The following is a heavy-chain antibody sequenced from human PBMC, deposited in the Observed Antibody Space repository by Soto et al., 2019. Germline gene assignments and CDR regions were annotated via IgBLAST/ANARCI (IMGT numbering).Heavy chain of an antibody. CDR3: AKDIAAALGT. V-gene: IGHV3-9*01. D-gene: IGHD6-13*01. J-gene: IGHJ5*02. CDR2: ISWNSGSI. CDR1: GFTFDDYA. Sequence: EVQLVESGGGLVQPGRSLRLSCAASGFTFDDYAMHWVRQAPGKGLEWVSGISWNSGSIGYADSVKGRFTISRDNAKNSLYLQMNSLRAEDTAVYYCAKDIAAALGTWGQGTLVTVSS.